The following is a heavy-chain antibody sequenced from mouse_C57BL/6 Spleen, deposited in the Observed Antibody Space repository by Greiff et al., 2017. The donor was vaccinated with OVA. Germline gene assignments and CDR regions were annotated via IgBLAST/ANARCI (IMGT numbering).Heavy chain of an antibody. V-gene: IGHV1-82*01. CDR3: AREGGGSYYFDY. CDR1: GYAFSSSW. J-gene: IGHJ2*01. Sequence: VQLQQSGPELVKPGASVKISCKASGYAFSSSWMNWVKQRPGKGLEWIGRIYPGDGDTNYNGKFKGKATLTADKSSSTAYMQLSSLTSEDSAVYCCAREGGGSYYFDYWGQGTTLTVSS. CDR2: IYPGDGDT.